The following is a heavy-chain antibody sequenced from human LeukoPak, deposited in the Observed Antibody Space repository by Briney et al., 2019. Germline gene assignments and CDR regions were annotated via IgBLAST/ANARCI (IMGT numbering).Heavy chain of an antibody. J-gene: IGHJ4*02. CDR1: GYTFTSYD. Sequence: ASVKVSCKASGYTFTSYDINWVRHATGQGLEWMGWMNPNSGNTGYAQKFQGRVTMTRNTSISTAYMELSSLRSEDTAVYYCARDTGYSSSWYSDYWGQGTLVTVSS. D-gene: IGHD6-13*01. CDR3: ARDTGYSSSWYSDY. V-gene: IGHV1-8*01. CDR2: MNPNSGNT.